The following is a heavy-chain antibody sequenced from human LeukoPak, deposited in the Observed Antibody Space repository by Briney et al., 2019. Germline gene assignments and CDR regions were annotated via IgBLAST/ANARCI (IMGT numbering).Heavy chain of an antibody. CDR2: IIPILGIA. V-gene: IGHV1-69*04. Sequence: GASVKVSCKASGGTFSSYAISWVRQAPGQGLEWMGRIIPILGIANYAQNFQGRVTITADKSTSTAYMELSSLRSEDTAVYYCARDRWVRTIAVAGDDYWGQGTLVTVSS. D-gene: IGHD6-19*01. J-gene: IGHJ4*02. CDR3: ARDRWVRTIAVAGDDY. CDR1: GGTFSSYA.